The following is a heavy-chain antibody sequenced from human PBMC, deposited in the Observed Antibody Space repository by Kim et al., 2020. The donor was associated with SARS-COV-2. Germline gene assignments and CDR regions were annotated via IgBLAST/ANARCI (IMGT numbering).Heavy chain of an antibody. CDR2: ISSTGTYI. CDR3: ARRSTAADFDY. J-gene: IGHJ4*02. D-gene: IGHD6-13*01. V-gene: IGHV3-21*01. CDR1: GFSLSTYS. Sequence: GGSLRLSCAASGFSLSTYSMNWVRQAPGKGLEWVSAISSTGTYIYYADSMQGRFTISRDNVKNSLFLQMNSVRAEDTAVYYCARRSTAADFDYWGQGPLV.